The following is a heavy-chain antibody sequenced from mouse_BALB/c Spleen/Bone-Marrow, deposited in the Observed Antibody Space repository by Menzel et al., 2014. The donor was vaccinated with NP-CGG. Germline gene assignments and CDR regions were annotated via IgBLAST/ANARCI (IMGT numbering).Heavy chain of an antibody. V-gene: IGHV14-3*02. CDR2: IDPANGNN. CDR3: ARDRGWYLDV. Sequence: VQLQQSGADLVKPGASVKLSCTASGFNIKDTYINWVRQRPEQGLEWIGRIDPANGNNKYDPKFQGKATITADTSSNTAYLHLSSLTSEDTVVYYCARDRGWYLDVWGAGTTVTVSS. CDR1: GFNIKDTY. J-gene: IGHJ1*01. D-gene: IGHD2-14*01.